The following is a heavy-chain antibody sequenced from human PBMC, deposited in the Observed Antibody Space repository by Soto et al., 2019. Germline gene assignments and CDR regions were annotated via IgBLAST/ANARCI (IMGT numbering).Heavy chain of an antibody. Sequence: EVQLLESGGGLVQPGGSLRLSCAASGFTFRDYAMSWVRQAPGKGLEWVSTISDSAVTTYYADSVKGRFTISRDNSKNRLYLQMNSLRVEDTAVYYCAQVPFVGWEVRESDYWGQGTLVTVSS. J-gene: IGHJ4*02. D-gene: IGHD1-26*01. CDR2: ISDSAVTT. V-gene: IGHV3-23*01. CDR1: GFTFRDYA. CDR3: AQVPFVGWEVRESDY.